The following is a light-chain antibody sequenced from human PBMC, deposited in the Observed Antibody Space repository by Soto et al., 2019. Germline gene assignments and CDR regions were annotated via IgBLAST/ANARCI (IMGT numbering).Light chain of an antibody. V-gene: IGKV1-5*03. Sequence: DIQITHSPSTLSASVAYGVTITCRASQSISSWLAWYQQKPGKAPKLLIYKASSLETGVPSRFSGSGSGTEFTLTISSLQPDDFATYYCQQYNSSPLTFGGGTKVDI. CDR3: QQYNSSPLT. J-gene: IGKJ4*01. CDR1: QSISSW. CDR2: KAS.